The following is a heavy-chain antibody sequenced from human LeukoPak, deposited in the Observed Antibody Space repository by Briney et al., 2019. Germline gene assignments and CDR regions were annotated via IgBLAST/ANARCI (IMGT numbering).Heavy chain of an antibody. V-gene: IGHV1-69*13. CDR1: GGTFSIYA. D-gene: IGHD4-11*01. CDR3: ARLLVPYSNYYYYYYGMDV. Sequence: SVTVSCTASGGTFSIYAISWVRQAPGQGLEWMGGIIPIFGTANYAQKFQGRVTITADESTSTAYMELSSLRSEDTAVYYCARLLVPYSNYYYYYYGMDVWGQGTTVTVSS. CDR2: IIPIFGTA. J-gene: IGHJ6*02.